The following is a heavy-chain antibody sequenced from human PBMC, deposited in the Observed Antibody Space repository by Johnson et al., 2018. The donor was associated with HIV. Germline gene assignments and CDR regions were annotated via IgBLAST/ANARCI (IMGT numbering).Heavy chain of an antibody. CDR1: GFTFSSYG. J-gene: IGHJ3*02. CDR3: ARGHSSSSDAFDI. D-gene: IGHD6-6*01. CDR2: ISGSGGST. V-gene: IGHV3-NL1*01. Sequence: VQLVESGGGVVQPGGSLRLSCAASGFTFSSYGMHWVRQAPGKGLEWVSAISGSGGSTYYADSVKGRFTISRDNSKNTLYLQMNSLRAEDTAVYYCARGHSSSSDAFDIWGQGTMVTVSS.